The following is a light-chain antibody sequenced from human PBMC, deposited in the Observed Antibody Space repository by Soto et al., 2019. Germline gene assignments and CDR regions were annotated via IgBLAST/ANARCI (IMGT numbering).Light chain of an antibody. V-gene: IGKV3-11*01. J-gene: IGKJ4*01. Sequence: EIVLTQSPATLSLSPGERATLSCRASQSVSSYLAWYQQKPGQAPRLLIYDASNRATGIPARFSGSGSGTDFTLTINSLEPEDFAVYYCQQRSNWPLTFGGGHKVEIK. CDR3: QQRSNWPLT. CDR2: DAS. CDR1: QSVSSY.